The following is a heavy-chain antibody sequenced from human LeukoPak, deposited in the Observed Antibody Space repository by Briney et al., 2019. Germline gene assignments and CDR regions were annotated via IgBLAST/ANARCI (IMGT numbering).Heavy chain of an antibody. CDR1: GGTFSSHA. CDR2: IIPLIGTA. D-gene: IGHD1-26*01. V-gene: IGHV1-69*13. J-gene: IGHJ5*02. CDR3: ARGESGSYLGDYNWFDP. Sequence: GASVKVSCKASGGTFSSHAISWVRQAPGKGLEWMGGIIPLIGTANHAQKFQGRVTITADESTSTVYMELSSLRSEDTAVYYCARGESGSYLGDYNWFDPWGQGTLVTVSS.